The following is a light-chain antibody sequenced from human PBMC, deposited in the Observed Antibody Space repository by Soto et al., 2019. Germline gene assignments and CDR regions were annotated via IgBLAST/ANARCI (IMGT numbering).Light chain of an antibody. Sequence: QSVLTQPASVSGSPGQSITISCTGTSSDVGGYNYVSWYQQHPGKAPKLMIYDVSNRPSGVSNRFSGSKSGNTASLTISGLQAEDEADYYCCSYTNSRPLFGGGTKVTVL. CDR1: SSDVGGYNY. CDR3: CSYTNSRPL. CDR2: DVS. V-gene: IGLV2-14*01. J-gene: IGLJ2*01.